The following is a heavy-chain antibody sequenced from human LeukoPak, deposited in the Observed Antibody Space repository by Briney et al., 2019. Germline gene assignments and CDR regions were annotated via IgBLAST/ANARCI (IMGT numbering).Heavy chain of an antibody. Sequence: PGGSLRLSCTVSGFTVSSNSWSWVRQAPGKGLEWVSFIYSGGNTHYSDSVKGRFTISRDNAKNSLYLQMNSLRAEDTAVYYCARDPRYRDYVWGSFDYYYYYMDVWGKGTTVTVSS. V-gene: IGHV3-53*01. CDR3: ARDPRYRDYVWGSFDYYYYYMDV. D-gene: IGHD3-16*01. CDR2: IYSGGNT. CDR1: GFTVSSNS. J-gene: IGHJ6*03.